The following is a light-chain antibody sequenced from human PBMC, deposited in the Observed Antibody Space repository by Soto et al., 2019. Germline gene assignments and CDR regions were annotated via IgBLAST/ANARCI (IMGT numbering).Light chain of an antibody. CDR1: QSLVYSDGIAY. V-gene: IGKV2-30*01. CDR2: RAC. J-gene: IGKJ1*01. CDR3: MQATHWPPT. Sequence: DVVMTQSPLSLPVTVGQPASISCRSSQSLVYSDGIAYLNWFHQRPGQSPKRLIYRACKRDSGVPDRCSGSGSGTDFTLTISRVEAEDVGVYYCMQATHWPPTFGPGTKVEIK.